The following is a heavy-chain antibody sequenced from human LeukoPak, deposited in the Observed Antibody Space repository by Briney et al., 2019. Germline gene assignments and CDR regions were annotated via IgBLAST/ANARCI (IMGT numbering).Heavy chain of an antibody. CDR3: TRDSVAAAGTGGY. J-gene: IGHJ4*02. Sequence: GGSLRLSCAASGFTFSSYAMHWVRQAPGKGLEWVAVISYDGSNKYYADSVKGRFTISRDNSKNTLYLQMNSLKTEDTAVYYCTRDSVAAAGTGGYWGQGTLVTVSS. V-gene: IGHV3-30-3*01. CDR1: GFTFSSYA. D-gene: IGHD6-13*01. CDR2: ISYDGSNK.